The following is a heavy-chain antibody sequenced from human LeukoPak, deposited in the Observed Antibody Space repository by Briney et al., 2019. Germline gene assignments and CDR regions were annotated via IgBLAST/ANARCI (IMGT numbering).Heavy chain of an antibody. CDR1: GFTFSSYS. Sequence: PGGSLRLSCAASGFTFSSYSMNWVRQAPGKGLEWVSSISSSSYIYYADSVKGRFTISRDNARNSLYLQMNSLRAEDTAVYYCARENYYDSSGYYPTPGAMDVWGQGTTVTVSS. V-gene: IGHV3-21*01. CDR2: ISSSSYI. J-gene: IGHJ6*02. D-gene: IGHD3-22*01. CDR3: ARENYYDSSGYYPTPGAMDV.